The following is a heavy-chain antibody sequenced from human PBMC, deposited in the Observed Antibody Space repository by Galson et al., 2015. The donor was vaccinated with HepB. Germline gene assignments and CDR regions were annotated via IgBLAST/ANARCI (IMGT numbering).Heavy chain of an antibody. CDR1: GFTFSSYA. D-gene: IGHD5-18*01. J-gene: IGHJ6*02. Sequence: SLRLSCAASGFTFSSYAMHWVRQAPGKGLEWVAVISYDGSNKYYADSVKGRFTISRDNSKNTLYLQMNSLRAEDTAVYYCARARGTAMVTDYYYGMDVWGQGTTVTVSS. CDR3: ARARGTAMVTDYYYGMDV. CDR2: ISYDGSNK. V-gene: IGHV3-30-3*01.